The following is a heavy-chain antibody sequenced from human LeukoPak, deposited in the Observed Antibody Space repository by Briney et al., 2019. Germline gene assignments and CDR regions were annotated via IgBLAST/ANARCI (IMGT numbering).Heavy chain of an antibody. CDR2: IKQDGTEI. CDR3: ARPRDKENYWRAFDI. Sequence: GGSLRLSCAASGFTFNNYWMTWFRQAPGKGLEWVANIKQDGTEIFYVDSVRGRFIISRDNAENSLYLQMNSLRVEDTAVYYCARPRDKENYWRAFDIWGQGTMVIVSS. V-gene: IGHV3-7*01. D-gene: IGHD1-7*01. CDR1: GFTFNNYW. J-gene: IGHJ3*02.